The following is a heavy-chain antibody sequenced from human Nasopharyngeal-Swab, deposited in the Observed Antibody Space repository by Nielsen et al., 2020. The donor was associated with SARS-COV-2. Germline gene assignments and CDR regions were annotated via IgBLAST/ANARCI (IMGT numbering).Heavy chain of an antibody. Sequence: GGSLRLSCAASGFTFSSYAMHWVRRAPGKGLEWVAVISYDGSNKYYADSVKGRFTISRDNSKNTVYLQVNSLRADDTAVYYCARGTYDFQLLFCDYWGQGTLVTVSS. D-gene: IGHD2-2*01. V-gene: IGHV3-30-3*01. CDR1: GFTFSSYA. CDR2: ISYDGSNK. J-gene: IGHJ4*02. CDR3: ARGTYDFQLLFCDY.